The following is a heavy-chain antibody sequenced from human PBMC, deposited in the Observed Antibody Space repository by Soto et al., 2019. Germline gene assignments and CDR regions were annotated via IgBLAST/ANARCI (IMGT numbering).Heavy chain of an antibody. J-gene: IGHJ5*02. Sequence: QVQLQESGPGLVKPSQTLSLTCTVSGGSISSGGYYWSWIRQHPGKGLEWIGYIYYSGSTYYNPSLKSRVTISVDTSKNQFSLKLSSVTAADTAVYYCARGGGYEFWSDKPYSWFDPWGPGTLVTVSS. D-gene: IGHD3-3*01. CDR2: IYYSGST. CDR3: ARGGGYEFWSDKPYSWFDP. CDR1: GGSISSGGYY. V-gene: IGHV4-31*03.